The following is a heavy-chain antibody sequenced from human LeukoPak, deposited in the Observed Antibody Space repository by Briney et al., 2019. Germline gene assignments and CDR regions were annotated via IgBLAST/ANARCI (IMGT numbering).Heavy chain of an antibody. J-gene: IGHJ4*02. CDR3: ANANVPAAIMWY. Sequence: GGSLRLSCAASGFTFDDYAMHWVRQAPGKGLEWVSLISGDGGSTYYADPVKGRFTISRDNSKNSLYLQMNSLRTEDTALYYCANANVPAAIMWYWGQGTLVTVSS. V-gene: IGHV3-43*02. CDR1: GFTFDDYA. CDR2: ISGDGGST. D-gene: IGHD2-2*01.